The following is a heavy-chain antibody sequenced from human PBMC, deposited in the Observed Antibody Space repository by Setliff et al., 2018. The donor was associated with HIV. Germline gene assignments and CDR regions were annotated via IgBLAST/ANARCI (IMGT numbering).Heavy chain of an antibody. V-gene: IGHV4-38-2*01. CDR2: IYESGSP. CDR3: ARQTYKSGRYDS. CDR1: GYSIRSGYY. Sequence: PSETLSLTCGVSGYSIRSGYYWGWIRQPPGKGQEWIGSIYESGSPYYNSSLKSRVTISVDTSKNQFSLNLSSVTAADTAVYYCARQTYKSGRYDSWGQGTLVTVSS. J-gene: IGHJ5*01. D-gene: IGHD3-3*01.